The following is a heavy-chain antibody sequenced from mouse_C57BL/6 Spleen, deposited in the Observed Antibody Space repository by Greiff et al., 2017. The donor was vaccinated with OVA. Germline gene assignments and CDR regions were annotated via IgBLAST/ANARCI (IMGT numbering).Heavy chain of an antibody. J-gene: IGHJ4*01. CDR2: ISPGNSDT. Sequence: EVQLQQSGTVLARPGASVKMSCKTSGYTFTSYWMHWVKQRPGQGLEWIGAISPGNSDTSYNQKFKGKAKLTAVTSASTAYMELSSLTNEDSAVYYCTREDTVVAYYAMDYWGQGTSVTVSS. CDR3: TREDTVVAYYAMDY. D-gene: IGHD1-1*01. V-gene: IGHV1-5*01. CDR1: GYTFTSYW.